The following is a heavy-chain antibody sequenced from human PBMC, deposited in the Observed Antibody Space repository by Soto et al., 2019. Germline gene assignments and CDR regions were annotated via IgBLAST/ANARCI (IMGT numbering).Heavy chain of an antibody. D-gene: IGHD2-2*01. J-gene: IGHJ3*02. CDR3: AALGGIDIVVVPAAPRAFDI. Sequence: VKVSCKASGFTFTSSAMQWVRQARGQRLEWIGWIVVGSGNTNYAQKFQERVTITRDMSTSTAYMELSSLRSEDTAVYYCAALGGIDIVVVPAAPRAFDIWGQGTMVTVSS. V-gene: IGHV1-58*02. CDR2: IVVGSGNT. CDR1: GFTFTSSA.